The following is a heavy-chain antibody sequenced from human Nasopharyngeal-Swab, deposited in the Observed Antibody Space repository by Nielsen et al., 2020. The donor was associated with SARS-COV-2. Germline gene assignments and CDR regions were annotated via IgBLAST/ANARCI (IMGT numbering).Heavy chain of an antibody. CDR1: GYTFTSYD. V-gene: IGHV1-8*01. Sequence: ASVKVSCKASGYTFTSYDINWVRQDTGQGLEWMGWMNPNSGNTGYAQKFQGRVTMTRDTSISTAYMDLSRLRSDDTAVYYCAREREMVLDYWSQGTLVTISS. CDR3: AREREMVLDY. J-gene: IGHJ4*02. CDR2: MNPNSGNT. D-gene: IGHD5-24*01.